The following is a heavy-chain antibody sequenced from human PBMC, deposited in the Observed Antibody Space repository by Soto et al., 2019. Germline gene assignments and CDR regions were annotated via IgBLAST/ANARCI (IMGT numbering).Heavy chain of an antibody. CDR3: ARESRAYDSSGYYYVGYFDY. CDR1: GGSISSYY. D-gene: IGHD3-22*01. J-gene: IGHJ4*02. Sequence: PSETLSLTCTVSGGSISSYYWSWIRQPPGKGLEWIGYIFCSGSTNYNPSLKSRVTISVDTSKNQFSLKLSSVTAADTAVYYCARESRAYDSSGYYYVGYFDYWGQGTLVTVSS. V-gene: IGHV4-59*01. CDR2: IFCSGST.